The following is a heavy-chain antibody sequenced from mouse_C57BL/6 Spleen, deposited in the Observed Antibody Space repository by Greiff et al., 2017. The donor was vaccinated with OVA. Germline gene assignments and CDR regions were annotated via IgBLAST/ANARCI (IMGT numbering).Heavy chain of an antibody. CDR3: TRGYDYDWYFDV. J-gene: IGHJ1*03. CDR1: GYTFTDYE. D-gene: IGHD2-4*01. CDR2: IDPETGGT. V-gene: IGHV1-15*01. Sequence: VQLQQPGAELVRPGASVTLSCKASGYTFTDYEMHWVKQTPVHGLEWIGAIDPETGGTAYNQKFKGKAILTADKSSSTAYMELRSLTSEDSAVYYCTRGYDYDWYFDVWGTGTTVTVSS.